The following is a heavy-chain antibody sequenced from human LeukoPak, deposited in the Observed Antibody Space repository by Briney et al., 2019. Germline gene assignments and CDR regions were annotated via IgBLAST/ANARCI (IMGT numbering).Heavy chain of an antibody. D-gene: IGHD1-26*01. CDR3: ARDVVGAVAFDI. J-gene: IGHJ3*02. CDR1: GGSISSYY. Sequence: SETLSLTCTVSGGSISSYYWSWIRQPPGKGLEWIGYIYYSGSTNYNPSLKSRVTISVDTSKNQFSPKLSSLTAADTAVYYCARDVVGAVAFDIWGQGTMVTVSS. CDR2: IYYSGST. V-gene: IGHV4-59*01.